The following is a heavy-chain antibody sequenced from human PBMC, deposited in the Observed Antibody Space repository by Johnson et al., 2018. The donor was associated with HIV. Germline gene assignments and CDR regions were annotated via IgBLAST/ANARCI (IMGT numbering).Heavy chain of an antibody. Sequence: QVQLVESGGGVVQPGRSLRLSCAASGFTFSSYAMHWVRQAPGKGLEWVAVISYDGSNKYYADSVKGRFTISRDNSKNTLYLQMNSLRPEDTAVYYCARARDRSSSRDAFDIWGQGTMVTVSS. CDR2: ISYDGSNK. J-gene: IGHJ3*02. D-gene: IGHD6-13*01. CDR1: GFTFSSYA. V-gene: IGHV3-30-3*01. CDR3: ARARDRSSSRDAFDI.